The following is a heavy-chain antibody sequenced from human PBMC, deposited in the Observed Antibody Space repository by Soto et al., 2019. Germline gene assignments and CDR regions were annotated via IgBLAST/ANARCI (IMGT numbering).Heavy chain of an antibody. CDR2: INVGNGNT. D-gene: IGHD6-19*01. J-gene: IGHJ5*02. Sequence: SVKVSCKASGYTYISYSMHWVRQAPGQRLEWMGWINVGNGNTRYSQNFQGRVTINQDTSASTAYMELSSLTSEDTAVYYCAREKWGSGSRWLDPWGQGTLVTVSS. CDR1: GYTYISYS. CDR3: AREKWGSGSRWLDP. V-gene: IGHV1-3*01.